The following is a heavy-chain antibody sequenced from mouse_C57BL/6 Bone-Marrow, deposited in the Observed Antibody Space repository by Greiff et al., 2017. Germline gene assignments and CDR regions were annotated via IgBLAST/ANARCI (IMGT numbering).Heavy chain of an antibody. CDR3: ARGGDGIPFAY. CDR2: ISNGGGST. V-gene: IGHV5-12*01. J-gene: IGHJ3*01. Sequence: EVQGVESGGGLVQPGGSLKLSCAASGFTFSDYYMYWVRQTPEKRLEWVAYISNGGGSTYYPDTVKGRFTISRDNAKNTLYLQMSRLKSEDTAMYYCARGGDGIPFAYWGQGTLVTVSA. CDR1: GFTFSDYY. D-gene: IGHD2-1*01.